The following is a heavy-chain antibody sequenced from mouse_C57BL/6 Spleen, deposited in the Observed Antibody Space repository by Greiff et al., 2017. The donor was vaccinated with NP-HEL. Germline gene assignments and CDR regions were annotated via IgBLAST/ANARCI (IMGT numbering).Heavy chain of an antibody. Sequence: QVQLQQPGAELVKPGASVKLSCKASGYTFTSYWMHWVKQRPGQGLEWIGMINPNSGSTNSNEKFKSQATLTVDKSSSPDYMQCSSLTSEYSAVYYCARDYGSSYGWFAYWGQGTLVTVSA. CDR2: INPNSGST. CDR1: GYTFTSYW. J-gene: IGHJ3*01. V-gene: IGHV1-64*01. CDR3: ARDYGSSYGWFAY. D-gene: IGHD1-1*01.